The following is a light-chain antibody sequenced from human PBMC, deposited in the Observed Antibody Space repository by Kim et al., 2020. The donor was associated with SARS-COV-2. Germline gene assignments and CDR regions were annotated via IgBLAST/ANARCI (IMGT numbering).Light chain of an antibody. CDR1: NLGGKY. Sequence: VSPGQTASITCSVDNLGGKYVSWYQQKPGQPPVLVIYRDIKRPSGIPERFSGSNSGNIATLTISGTQAMDEADYYCQAWDMRTVVFGGGTKLTVL. CDR3: QAWDMRTVV. V-gene: IGLV3-1*01. CDR2: RDI. J-gene: IGLJ2*01.